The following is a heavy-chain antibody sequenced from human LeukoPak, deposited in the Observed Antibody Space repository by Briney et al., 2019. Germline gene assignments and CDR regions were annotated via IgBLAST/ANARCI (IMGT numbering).Heavy chain of an antibody. CDR1: GFTFSSYS. V-gene: IGHV3-21*01. D-gene: IGHD5-12*01. CDR3: ARDLWYSGYDPPY. Sequence: GGSLRLSCAASGFTFSSYSMNWVRQAPGKGLEWVSSIGSSSSYIYYADLVKGRFTISRDNAKNSLYLQMNSLRAEDTAVYYCARDLWYSGYDPPYWGQGTLVTVSS. J-gene: IGHJ4*02. CDR2: IGSSSSYI.